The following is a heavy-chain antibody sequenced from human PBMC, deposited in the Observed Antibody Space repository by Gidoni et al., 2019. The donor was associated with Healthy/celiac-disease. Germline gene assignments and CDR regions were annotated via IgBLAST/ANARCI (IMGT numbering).Heavy chain of an antibody. CDR1: GGSISSSSYY. CDR3: ARGTSLLYSGWYDY. J-gene: IGHJ4*02. CDR2: IYYSGST. D-gene: IGHD6-19*01. Sequence: QLQLQESGPGLVKPSETLSLTCTVSGGSISSSSYYWGWIRQPPGKGLEWIGSIYYSGSTYYNPSLKSRVTISVDTSKNQFSLKLSSVTAADTAVYYCARGTSLLYSGWYDYWGQGTLVTVSS. V-gene: IGHV4-39*01.